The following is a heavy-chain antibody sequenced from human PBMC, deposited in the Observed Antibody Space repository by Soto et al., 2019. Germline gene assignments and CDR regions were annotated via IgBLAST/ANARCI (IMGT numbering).Heavy chain of an antibody. CDR1: VASISNGGYY. Sequence: PSETLSLTCTVSVASISNGGYYWSWIRQHPGEGLEWIGYIYYSGSTSYNPSLKSRVTISVDTSKNQFSLKLSSVTDADTAVYYCARESKYDTSGYPPWFAPWGQGTLVTVSS. CDR2: IYYSGST. CDR3: ARESKYDTSGYPPWFAP. J-gene: IGHJ5*02. V-gene: IGHV4-31*03. D-gene: IGHD3-22*01.